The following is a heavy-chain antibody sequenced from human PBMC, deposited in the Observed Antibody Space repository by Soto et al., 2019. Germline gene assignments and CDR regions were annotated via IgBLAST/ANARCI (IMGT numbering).Heavy chain of an antibody. CDR3: AKDLKMSTAPYYFDC. CDR1: GFTFSTYA. V-gene: IGHV3-23*01. CDR2: ISASGVTT. J-gene: IGHJ4*02. Sequence: PGGSLRLSCAASGFTFSTYAMSWVRQPPGKGLEWVSGISASGVTTYYADSVKDRFIISRDNSQNTLYLQMSSLRAEDTAIYFCAKDLKMSTAPYYFDCWGQGALVTVSS. D-gene: IGHD2-21*01.